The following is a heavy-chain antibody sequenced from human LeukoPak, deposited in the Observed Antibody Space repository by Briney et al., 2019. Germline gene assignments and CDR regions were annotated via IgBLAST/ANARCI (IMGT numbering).Heavy chain of an antibody. CDR2: ISGSGGST. CDR1: GFTFSSYA. J-gene: IGHJ4*02. D-gene: IGHD3-3*01. Sequence: GGSLRLSCAASGFTFSSYAMSWVRQAPGKGLEWVSAISGSGGSTYYADSVKGRFTISRDNSKNTLYLQMNSLRAEDTAVYYCAKDRDFWSGPYYFDYWGQGTLVTVSS. CDR3: AKDRDFWSGPYYFDY. V-gene: IGHV3-23*01.